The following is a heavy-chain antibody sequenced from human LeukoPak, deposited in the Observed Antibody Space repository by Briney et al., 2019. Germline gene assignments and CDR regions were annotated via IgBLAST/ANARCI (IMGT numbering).Heavy chain of an antibody. Sequence: SSLNVSCKASGYTFTNYYMHWVRQAPGQGLEWMGWINSNSGGTNYAQNCQGRVTMTRDTSISTAYMELSSLTSDDTAVYYCARTNTTDYWGQGNLVTVSS. CDR3: ARTNTTDY. CDR2: INSNSGGT. J-gene: IGHJ4*02. D-gene: IGHD1-1*01. V-gene: IGHV1-2*02. CDR1: GYTFTNYY.